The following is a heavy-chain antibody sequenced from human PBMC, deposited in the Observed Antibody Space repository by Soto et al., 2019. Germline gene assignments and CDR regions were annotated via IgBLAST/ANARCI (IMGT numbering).Heavy chain of an antibody. Sequence: QLQLHESGSGLVKPSQTLSLPCTVSVASITYGGYSWSWIRQTPGKGLEWIGYINHLETTFYNPSLEDRLSLSIDRAKSQCSRTLNSMSAAARVVYFCARGGGSGSFDSLGQGILVTVSS. D-gene: IGHD3-10*01. CDR1: VASITYGGYS. J-gene: IGHJ4*02. CDR3: ARGGGSGSFDS. CDR2: INHLETT. V-gene: IGHV4-30-2*01.